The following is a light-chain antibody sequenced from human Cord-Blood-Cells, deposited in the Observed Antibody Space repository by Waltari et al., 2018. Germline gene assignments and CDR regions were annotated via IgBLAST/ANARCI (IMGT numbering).Light chain of an antibody. CDR2: GAA. CDR3: QQYGSSPWT. V-gene: IGKV3-20*01. Sequence: EIVLTQSPGPLSLSQGESATLSCRASQSVSSSYLAWYQQKPGQAPRLLIYGAASRATGIPDRFSGSGSGTDFTLTINRLEPEDFAVYYCQQYGSSPWTFGQGTKVEIK. J-gene: IGKJ1*01. CDR1: QSVSSSY.